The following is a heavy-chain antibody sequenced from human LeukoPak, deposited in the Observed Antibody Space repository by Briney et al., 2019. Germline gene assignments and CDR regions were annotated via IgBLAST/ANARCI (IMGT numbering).Heavy chain of an antibody. CDR3: TRDDYYDSSTEDY. V-gene: IGHV1-2*06. CDR1: GYTFTAYY. D-gene: IGHD3-22*01. Sequence: ASVKVSCKASGYTFTAYYIHWVRQAPGQGLEWMGRLNPNSGGTNYAQKFQGRVTMTRDTSISTAYTEVSRLTSDDTAVYYCTRDDYYDSSTEDYWGQGTLVTVSS. CDR2: LNPNSGGT. J-gene: IGHJ4*02.